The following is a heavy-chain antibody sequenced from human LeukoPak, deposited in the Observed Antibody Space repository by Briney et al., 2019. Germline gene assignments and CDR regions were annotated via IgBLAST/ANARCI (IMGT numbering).Heavy chain of an antibody. CDR2: IYYSGST. D-gene: IGHD5-12*01. CDR3: ARDLAVGYDWDAFDI. CDR1: GGSISSYY. Sequence: SETLSLTCTVSGGSISSYYWSWIRQPPGKGLEWIGYIYYSGSTNYNPSLKSRVTISVDTSKNQFSLKLSSVTAADTAVYYCARDLAVGYDWDAFDIWGQGTMVTVSS. J-gene: IGHJ3*02. V-gene: IGHV4-59*01.